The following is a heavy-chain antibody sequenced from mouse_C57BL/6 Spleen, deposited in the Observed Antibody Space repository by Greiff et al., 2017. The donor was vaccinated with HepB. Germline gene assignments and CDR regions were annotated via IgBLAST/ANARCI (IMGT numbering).Heavy chain of an antibody. CDR1: GFTFTDYY. CDR3: AREGYVNYNDY. CDR2: IYPGSGNT. J-gene: IGHJ2*01. Sequence: VQLQQSGAELVRPGASVKLSCKASGFTFTDYYINWVKQRPGQGLEWIARIYPGSGNTYYNEKFKGKATLTAEKSSSTAYMQLSSLTSEDSAVYFCAREGYVNYNDYWGQGTTLTVSS. V-gene: IGHV1-76*01.